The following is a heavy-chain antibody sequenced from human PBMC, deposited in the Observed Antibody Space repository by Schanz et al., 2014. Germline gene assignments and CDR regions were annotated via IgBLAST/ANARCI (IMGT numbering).Heavy chain of an antibody. V-gene: IGHV1-18*04. J-gene: IGHJ4*02. CDR2: ISPYNGNT. CDR1: GYTFTSYG. CDR3: ARNTHSTGWYFDN. D-gene: IGHD6-19*01. Sequence: QVQLVQSGVEVKKPGASVKVSCKASGYTFTSYGITWVRQAPGQRLEWMGWISPYNGNTNYAQKFQDRVTVTTDTSTSTAYMELGSPRSDDTAVYYCARNTHSTGWYFDNWGQGTLVTVSS.